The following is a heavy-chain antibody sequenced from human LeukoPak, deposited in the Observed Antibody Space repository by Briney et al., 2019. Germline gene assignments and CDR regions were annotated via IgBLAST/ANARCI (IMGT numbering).Heavy chain of an antibody. CDR2: ISISSTTI. CDR1: GFTFSSYS. J-gene: IGHJ4*02. V-gene: IGHV3-48*02. CDR3: ERGAATCDY. D-gene: IGHD1-26*01. Sequence: PGGSLRLSCAASGFTFSSYSMNWVRQAPGKGLEWVSYISISSTTIYYADSVKGRFTISRDNAKNSLYLQMNSLSDEDTAVYYCERGAATCDYWGQGTLVTVSS.